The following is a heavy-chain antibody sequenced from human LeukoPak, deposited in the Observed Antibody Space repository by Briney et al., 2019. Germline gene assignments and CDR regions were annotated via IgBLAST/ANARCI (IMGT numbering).Heavy chain of an antibody. CDR1: GGSVSSGSYY. V-gene: IGHV4-39*07. CDR2: IYYSGST. CDR3: ARDSAVTTANWFDP. Sequence: PSETLSLTCTVSGGSVSSGSYYWGWIRQPPGKGLEWIGNIYYSGSTYYNPSLKSRVTISVDTSKNQFSLKLSSVTAADTAVYYCARDSAVTTANWFDPWGQGTLVTVSS. D-gene: IGHD4-17*01. J-gene: IGHJ5*02.